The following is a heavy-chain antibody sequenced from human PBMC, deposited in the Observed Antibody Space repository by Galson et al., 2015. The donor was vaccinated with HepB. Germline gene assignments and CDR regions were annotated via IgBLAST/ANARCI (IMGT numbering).Heavy chain of an antibody. CDR3: AKVGYYDSSGYYATYYFDY. Sequence: SLRLSCAASGFTFSSYAMSWVRQAPGKGLEWVSAISGSGGSTYYADSVKGRFTISRDNSKNTLYLQMNSLRAEDTAVYYCAKVGYYDSSGYYATYYFDYWGQGTLVTVSS. CDR1: GFTFSSYA. J-gene: IGHJ4*02. V-gene: IGHV3-23*01. CDR2: ISGSGGST. D-gene: IGHD3-22*01.